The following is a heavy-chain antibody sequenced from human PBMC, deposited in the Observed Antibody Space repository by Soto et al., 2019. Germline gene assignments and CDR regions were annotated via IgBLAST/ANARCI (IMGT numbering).Heavy chain of an antibody. V-gene: IGHV4-31*03. CDR3: ARTSIVRLTISDY. Sequence: QVQLQESGPGLVKPSQTLSLTCTVSGGSISSGGYYWTWIRQLPGKGLEWIGYIYYSGSTYYNPSLKSRVTISVDTSKNQFSLKMSSVTVADTAVYYCARTSIVRLTISDYWGQGTLVTVSS. CDR2: IYYSGST. CDR1: GGSISSGGYY. J-gene: IGHJ4*02. D-gene: IGHD1-26*01.